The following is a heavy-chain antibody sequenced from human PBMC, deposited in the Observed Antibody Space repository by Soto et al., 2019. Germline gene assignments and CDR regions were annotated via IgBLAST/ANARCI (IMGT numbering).Heavy chain of an antibody. J-gene: IGHJ4*02. CDR1: GGSISSSSYY. Sequence: SETLSLTCTVSGGSISSSSYYWGWIRQPPGKGLEWIGSIYYSGSTYYNPSLKSRVTISVDTSKNQFSLKLSSVTAADTAVYYCARVQQTRGLIWFGESFYFDYWGQGTLVTVSS. D-gene: IGHD3-10*01. V-gene: IGHV4-39*01. CDR2: IYYSGST. CDR3: ARVQQTRGLIWFGESFYFDY.